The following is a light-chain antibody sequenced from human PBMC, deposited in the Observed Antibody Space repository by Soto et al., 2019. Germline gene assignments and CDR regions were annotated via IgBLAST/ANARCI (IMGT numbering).Light chain of an antibody. CDR3: SSYASSSTYV. CDR1: SSDVGGYNY. J-gene: IGLJ1*01. V-gene: IGLV2-14*01. Sequence: QSALTQPASVSGSPGQSITISCTGTSSDVGGYNYVSWYQQHPGKAPKLMIYDVSNRPSGVSNRFSGSNSGNTASLTISGLQAEDDSDYYCSSYASSSTYVFGTGTKVT. CDR2: DVS.